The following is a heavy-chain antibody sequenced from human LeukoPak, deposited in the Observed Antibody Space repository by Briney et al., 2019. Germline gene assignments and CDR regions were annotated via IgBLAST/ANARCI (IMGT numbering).Heavy chain of an antibody. V-gene: IGHV3-23*01. CDR3: AKARGYSYGSGGDWFDP. Sequence: GGSLRLSCAASGFTVSSNYMSWVRQAPGKGLEWVSAISGSGGSTYYADSVKGRFTISRDNSKNTLYLQMNSLRAEDTAVYYCAKARGYSYGSGGDWFDPWGQGTLVTVSS. CDR2: ISGSGGST. D-gene: IGHD5-18*01. CDR1: GFTVSSNY. J-gene: IGHJ5*02.